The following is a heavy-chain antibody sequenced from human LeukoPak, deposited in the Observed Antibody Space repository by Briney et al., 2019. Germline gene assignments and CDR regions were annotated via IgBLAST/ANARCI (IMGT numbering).Heavy chain of an antibody. CDR3: ARGGGYDAYYYGLDV. CDR1: GGTLSSYA. CDR2: IIPILAIA. D-gene: IGHD3-22*01. V-gene: IGHV1-69*04. Sequence: SVKVSCKASGGTLSSYAISWVRQAPGQGLEWMGRIIPILAIANYAQKFQGRVTITADKSTSTAYMELSSLRSEDTAVYYCARGGGYDAYYYGLDVWGQGTTVTVS. J-gene: IGHJ6*02.